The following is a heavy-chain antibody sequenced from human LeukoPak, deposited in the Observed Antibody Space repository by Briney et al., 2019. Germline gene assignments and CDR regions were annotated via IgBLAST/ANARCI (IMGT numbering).Heavy chain of an antibody. CDR3: AREKYDSRAFDI. Sequence: SETLSLTCTVSGGSISSYYWSWIRQPPGKGLEWIGYIYYSGSTNYNPSLKSRVTISVDTPKNQFSLKLSSVTAADTAVYYCAREKYDSRAFDIWGQGTMVTVSS. D-gene: IGHD3-3*01. J-gene: IGHJ3*02. V-gene: IGHV4-59*01. CDR1: GGSISSYY. CDR2: IYYSGST.